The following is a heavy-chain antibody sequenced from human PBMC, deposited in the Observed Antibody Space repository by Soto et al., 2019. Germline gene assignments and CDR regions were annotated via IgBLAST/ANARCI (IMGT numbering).Heavy chain of an antibody. CDR3: ARDKYSSTQDDD. Sequence: SETLSLTCAVSGYSISSGYYWGWIRQPPGKGLEWIGSIYHSGSTYYNPSLKSRVTISVDTSKNQFSLKLRSVTAADTAVYYGARDKYSSTQDDDWGQGTMVTVSS. CDR1: GYSISSGYY. D-gene: IGHD6-13*01. CDR2: IYHSGST. V-gene: IGHV4-38-2*02. J-gene: IGHJ4*02.